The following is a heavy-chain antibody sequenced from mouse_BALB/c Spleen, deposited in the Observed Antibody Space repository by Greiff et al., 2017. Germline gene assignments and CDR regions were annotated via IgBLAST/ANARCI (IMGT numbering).Heavy chain of an antibody. Sequence: EVKLMESGPGLVKPSQSLSLTCSVTGYSITSGYYWNWIRQFPGNKLEWMGYISYDGSNNYNPSLKNRISITRDTSKNQFFLKLNSVTTEDTATYYCARGGNYRYSFDYWGQGTTLTVSS. D-gene: IGHD2-14*01. V-gene: IGHV3-6*02. CDR1: GYSITSGYY. CDR2: ISYDGSN. CDR3: ARGGNYRYSFDY. J-gene: IGHJ2*01.